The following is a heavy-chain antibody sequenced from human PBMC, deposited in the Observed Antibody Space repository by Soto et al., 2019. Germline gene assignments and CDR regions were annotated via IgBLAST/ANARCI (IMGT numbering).Heavy chain of an antibody. CDR3: ARGRRGYRTVTNLNWFDP. Sequence: SQTMRLPWAVEGGTCSGYYCRWIRQPQRKGLEWIGEINHSGSTNYNPSLKSRVTISVDTSKNQFSLKLSSVTAADTAVYYCARGRRGYRTVTNLNWFDPWGQGPLVTVSS. V-gene: IGHV4-34*01. CDR2: INHSGST. J-gene: IGHJ5*02. CDR1: GGTCSGYY. D-gene: IGHD4-17*01.